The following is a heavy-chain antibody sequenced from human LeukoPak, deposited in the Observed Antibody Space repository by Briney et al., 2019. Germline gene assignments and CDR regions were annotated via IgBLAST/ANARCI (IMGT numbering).Heavy chain of an antibody. J-gene: IGHJ4*02. Sequence: TGGSLRLSCEASGYTFDDYAMHWVRQAPGKGLEWVSAISGDSGSIGYADSVKGRFTISRDNGKYSLYLQMNSLRTEDTALYYCAKGHTYGLGESYLDFWGQGTLVSVSS. CDR3: AKGHTYGLGESYLDF. V-gene: IGHV3-9*01. CDR1: GYTFDDYA. CDR2: ISGDSGSI. D-gene: IGHD5-18*01.